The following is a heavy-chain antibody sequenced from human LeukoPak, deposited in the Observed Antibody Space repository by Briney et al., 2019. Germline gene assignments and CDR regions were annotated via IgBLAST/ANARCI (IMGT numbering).Heavy chain of an antibody. CDR1: GGSISSYY. CDR3: ARDQVASYGSGSGWFDP. J-gene: IGHJ5*02. CDR2: IFTTGST. D-gene: IGHD3-10*01. Sequence: PAETLSLTCSVSGGSISSYYWSWIRQPAGKGLEWIGRIFTTGSTNYNPSLKSRVTISVDKSKNLCSLKLSSVTAADTAVYYCARDQVASYGSGSGWFDPWGQGTLVTVSS. V-gene: IGHV4-4*07.